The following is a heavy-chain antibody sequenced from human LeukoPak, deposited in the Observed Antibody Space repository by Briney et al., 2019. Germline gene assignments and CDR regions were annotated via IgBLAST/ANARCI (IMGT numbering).Heavy chain of an antibody. CDR2: INHSGST. V-gene: IGHV4-34*01. Sequence: SSETLSLTCAVYGGSFSGYYWSWIRQPPGKGLEWIGEINHSGSTNYNPSLKSRVTISVDTSKNQFSLKLSSVTAADTAVYYCAKSDGGQQLGLYFDYWGQGTLVTVSS. CDR1: GGSFSGYY. CDR3: AKSDGGQQLGLYFDY. D-gene: IGHD6-13*01. J-gene: IGHJ4*02.